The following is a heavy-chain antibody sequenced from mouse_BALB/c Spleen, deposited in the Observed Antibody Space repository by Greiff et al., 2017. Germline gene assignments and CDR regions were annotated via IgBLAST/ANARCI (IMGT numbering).Heavy chain of an antibody. V-gene: IGHV2-2*02. CDR3: ARNRIYDGYWDFDY. CDR2: IWSGGST. D-gene: IGHD2-3*01. Sequence: VQLKESGPGLVQPSQSLSITCTVSGFSLTSYGVHWVRQSPGKGLEWLGVIWSGGSTDYNAAFISRLSISKDNSKSQVFFKMNSLQANDTAIYYCARNRIYDGYWDFDYWGQGTTLTVSS. J-gene: IGHJ2*01. CDR1: GFSLTSYG.